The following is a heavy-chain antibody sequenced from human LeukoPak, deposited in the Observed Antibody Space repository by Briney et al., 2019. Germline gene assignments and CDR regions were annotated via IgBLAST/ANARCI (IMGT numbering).Heavy chain of an antibody. CDR1: GLTFSSYS. CDR3: ARSCSSTSCYGL. Sequence: GGSLRLSCAASGLTFSSYSMNWVRQAPGKGLEWVSSISSSSSYIYYADSVKGRFAISRDNAKNSLYLQMNSLRAEDTAVYYCARSCSSTSCYGLWGQGTLVTVSS. J-gene: IGHJ4*02. V-gene: IGHV3-21*01. D-gene: IGHD2-2*01. CDR2: ISSSSSYI.